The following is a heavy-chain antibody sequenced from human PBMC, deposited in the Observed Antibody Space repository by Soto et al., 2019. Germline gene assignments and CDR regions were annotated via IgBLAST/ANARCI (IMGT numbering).Heavy chain of an antibody. CDR3: AKDLEVGATLIPYYFDY. Sequence: GGSLRLSCAASGFTFSSYGMHWVRQAPGKGLEWVAVISYDGSNKYYADSVKGRFTISRDNSKNTLYLQMNSLRAEDTAVYYCAKDLEVGATLIPYYFDYWGQGTLVTVSS. CDR2: ISYDGSNK. J-gene: IGHJ4*02. CDR1: GFTFSSYG. V-gene: IGHV3-30*18. D-gene: IGHD1-26*01.